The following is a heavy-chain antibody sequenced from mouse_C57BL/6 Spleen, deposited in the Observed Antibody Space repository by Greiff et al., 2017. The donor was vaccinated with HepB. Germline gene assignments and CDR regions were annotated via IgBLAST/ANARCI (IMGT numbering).Heavy chain of an antibody. V-gene: IGHV1-69*01. D-gene: IGHD1-1*01. Sequence: QVQLQQPGAELVMPGASVKLSCKASGYTFTSYWMHWVKQRPGQGLEWIGEIDPSDSYTNYNQKFKGKSTLTVDKSSSTAYMQRSSLTSEDSAVHYCARRSYYYGSSYHFDYWGQGTTLTVSS. CDR1: GYTFTSYW. J-gene: IGHJ2*01. CDR2: IDPSDSYT. CDR3: ARRSYYYGSSYHFDY.